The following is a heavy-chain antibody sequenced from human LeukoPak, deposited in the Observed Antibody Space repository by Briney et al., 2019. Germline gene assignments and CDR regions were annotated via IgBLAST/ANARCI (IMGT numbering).Heavy chain of an antibody. CDR2: IRQYGSEK. Sequence: GGSLRLSCTASGFTFSSYLMNWVRQAPGKGLEWVANIRQYGSEKYYVDSVKGRFTISRDNAKKSLYLQMNSLRPEDTAVYYCARETEMANLDYWGQGTLVTVSS. D-gene: IGHD5-24*01. CDR1: GFTFSSYL. J-gene: IGHJ4*02. CDR3: ARETEMANLDY. V-gene: IGHV3-7*04.